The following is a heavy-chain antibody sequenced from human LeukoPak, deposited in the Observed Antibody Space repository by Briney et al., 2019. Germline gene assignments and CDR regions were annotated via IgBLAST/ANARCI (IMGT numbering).Heavy chain of an antibody. CDR2: IKRKTDGGTT. CDR1: GFTFSRYW. V-gene: IGHV3-15*01. D-gene: IGHD6-13*01. J-gene: IGHJ4*02. Sequence: PGGALRLSCAASGFTFSRYWMHWVRQAPGKGLEWVGRIKRKTDGGTTDYAEPVKGRFTISRDDSENTLYLQMNILEPEDTAVYYCTTGRRLTLTAGGTDFDYWGQGTLVTVSS. CDR3: TTGRRLTLTAGGTDFDY.